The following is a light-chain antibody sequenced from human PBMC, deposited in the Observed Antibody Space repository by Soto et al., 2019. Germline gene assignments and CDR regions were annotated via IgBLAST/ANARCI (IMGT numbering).Light chain of an antibody. CDR1: QSINKY. Sequence: DIQMTQSPSSLSASVGGRVTITCRASQSINKYINWYQQKPGKAPNLLINGAASLQSGVPSRFSGCGSGTDFTLTISNLQPEDFATYYCQQTYSTPFTFGPGTKVDIK. V-gene: IGKV1-39*01. CDR3: QQTYSTPFT. CDR2: GAA. J-gene: IGKJ3*01.